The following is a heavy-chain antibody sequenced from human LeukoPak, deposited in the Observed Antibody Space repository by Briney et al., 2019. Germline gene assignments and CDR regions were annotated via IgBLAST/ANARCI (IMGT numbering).Heavy chain of an antibody. J-gene: IGHJ4*02. V-gene: IGHV4-59*08. CDR1: GGSISTYY. CDR3: ARHNDYGSGSYYEY. CDR2: IYYSGST. D-gene: IGHD3-10*01. Sequence: SETLSLTCTLSGGSISTYYWSWIRQPPGKGLEWIGYIYYSGSTNYNPSLKSRVTISVDTSKNQFSLKLSSVTAADTAVYYCARHNDYGSGSYYEYWGQGTLVTVSS.